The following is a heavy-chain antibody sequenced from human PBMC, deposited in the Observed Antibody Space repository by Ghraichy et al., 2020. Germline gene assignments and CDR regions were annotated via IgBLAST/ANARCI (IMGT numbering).Heavy chain of an antibody. CDR2: INWNGEST. CDR3: TRLMGLPHGYDAFDV. V-gene: IGHV3-20*04. J-gene: IGHJ3*01. CDR1: GFKFDDYR. Sequence: GGSLRLSCAASGFKFDDYRMSWVRQVPGKGLEWVSRINWNGESTGYVDSVKGRFTISRDNAKKSVYLQMNSLRAEDTALYYCTRLMGLPHGYDAFDVWGLGTMVTVSS. D-gene: IGHD1-26*01.